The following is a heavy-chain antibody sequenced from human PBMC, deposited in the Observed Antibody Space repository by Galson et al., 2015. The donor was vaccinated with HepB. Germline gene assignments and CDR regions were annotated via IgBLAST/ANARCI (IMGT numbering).Heavy chain of an antibody. CDR3: TRLRDREIYYYDSSGYSFDY. D-gene: IGHD3-22*01. V-gene: IGHV3-73*01. Sequence: SLRLSCAASGFTFSGSAMHWVRQASGKGLEWVGRIRSKANSYATAYAASVKGRFTISRDDSKNTAYLQMNSLKTEDTAVYYCTRLRDREIYYYDSSGYSFDYWGQGTLVTVSS. CDR1: GFTFSGSA. J-gene: IGHJ4*02. CDR2: IRSKANSYAT.